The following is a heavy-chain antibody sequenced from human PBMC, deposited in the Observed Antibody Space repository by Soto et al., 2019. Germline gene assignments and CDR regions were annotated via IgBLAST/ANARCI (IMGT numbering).Heavy chain of an antibody. Sequence: SETLSLTCAFYGGSFSGYYWSWIRQPPGKGLEWIGEINHSGSTNYNPSLKSRVTISVDTSKNQFPLKLSSVTAADTAVYYCARGAAIAAAGTRARYYYGMDVWGQGTTVTVSS. D-gene: IGHD6-13*01. V-gene: IGHV4-34*01. CDR3: ARGAAIAAAGTRARYYYGMDV. CDR2: INHSGST. CDR1: GGSFSGYY. J-gene: IGHJ6*02.